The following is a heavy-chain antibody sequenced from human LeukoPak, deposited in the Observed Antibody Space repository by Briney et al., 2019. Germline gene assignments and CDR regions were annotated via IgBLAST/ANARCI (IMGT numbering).Heavy chain of an antibody. CDR1: GGSFSGYY. CDR2: INHSGST. D-gene: IGHD1-26*01. CDR3: ARSHYTLPYYFDY. V-gene: IGHV4-34*01. J-gene: IGHJ4*02. Sequence: SETLSLTCAVYGGSFSGYYWSWIRQPPGKGLEWIGEINHSGSTNYNPSLKSRVTISVDTSKNQFSLKLSSVTAADTAVYYCARSHYTLPYYFDYWGQGTLVTVSS.